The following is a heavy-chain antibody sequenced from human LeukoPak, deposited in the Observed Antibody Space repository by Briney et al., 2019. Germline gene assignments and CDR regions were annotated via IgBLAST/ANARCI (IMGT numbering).Heavy chain of an antibody. CDR2: IYSGGST. V-gene: IGHV3-66*01. CDR1: GFTVSSNY. D-gene: IGHD3-3*01. Sequence: SGGSLRLSCAASGFTVSSNYMSWVRQAPGKGLEWVSVIYSGGSTYYADSVKGRFTISRDNSKNTLYLRMNSLRAEDTAVYYCARDRAAYDFWSGYPLSGMDVWGQGTTVTVSS. J-gene: IGHJ6*02. CDR3: ARDRAAYDFWSGYPLSGMDV.